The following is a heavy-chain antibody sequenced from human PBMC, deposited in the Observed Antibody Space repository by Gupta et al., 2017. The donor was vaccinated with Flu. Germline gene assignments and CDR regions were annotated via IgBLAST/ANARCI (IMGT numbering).Heavy chain of an antibody. J-gene: IGHJ4*02. V-gene: IGHV3-11*01. D-gene: IGHD3-3*01. CDR3: ARVNTIFGVIIGPRFDY. Sequence: QVQLVESGGGLVKPGGSLRLSCAASGFRFSDYYMSWIRQAPGKGLEFISHISSTDSSTYYADSVKGRFTISRDNAKNSLYLQMNSLRAEDTAVYYCARVNTIFGVIIGPRFDYGGQGILVTVSS. CDR2: ISSTDSST. CDR1: GFRFSDYY.